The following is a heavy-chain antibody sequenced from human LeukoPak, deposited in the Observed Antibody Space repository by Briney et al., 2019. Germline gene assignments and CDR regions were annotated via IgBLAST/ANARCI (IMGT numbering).Heavy chain of an antibody. CDR2: INPNSGGT. D-gene: IGHD5-18*01. CDR3: ARLYPGYSYGYNGESFDY. CDR1: GYTFTGYY. J-gene: IGHJ4*02. Sequence: GASVKVSCKASGYTFTGYYMHWVRQAPGQGLEWMGWINPNSGGTNYAQKFQGRVTMTRDTSISTAYMELSRLRSDDTAVYYCARLYPGYSYGYNGESFDYWGQGTLVTVSS. V-gene: IGHV1-2*02.